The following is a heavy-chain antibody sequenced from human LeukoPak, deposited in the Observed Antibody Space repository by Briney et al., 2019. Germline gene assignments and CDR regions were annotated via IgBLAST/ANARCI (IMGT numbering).Heavy chain of an antibody. CDR3: ARDYKYAFDN. CDR1: GFPFSDAW. V-gene: IGHV3-11*06. Sequence: GGSLGLPCAASGFPFSDAWMSWVRQAPGKGLEWISYIGIDSGNTNYADSVKGRFTISGDKAKNSLYLQMNSLRVEDTAVYYCARDYKYAFDNWGQGTLVTVSS. CDR2: IGIDSGNT. J-gene: IGHJ4*02. D-gene: IGHD5-24*01.